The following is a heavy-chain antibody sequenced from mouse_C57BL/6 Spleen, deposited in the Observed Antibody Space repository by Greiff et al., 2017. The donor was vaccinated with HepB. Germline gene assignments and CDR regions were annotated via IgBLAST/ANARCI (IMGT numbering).Heavy chain of an antibody. J-gene: IGHJ2*01. CDR1: GYTFTSYW. CDR3: ARKDSGTFDY. V-gene: IGHV1-50*01. D-gene: IGHD3-3*01. CDR2: IDPSDSYT. Sequence: VKLQQPGAELVKPGASVKLSCKASGYTFTSYWMQWVKQRPGQGLEWIGEIDPSDSYTNYNQKFKGKATLTVDTSSSTAYMQLSSLTSEDSAVYYCARKDSGTFDYWGQGTTLTVSS.